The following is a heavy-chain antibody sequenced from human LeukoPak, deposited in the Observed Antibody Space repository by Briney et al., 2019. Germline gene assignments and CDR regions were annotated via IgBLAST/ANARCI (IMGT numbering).Heavy chain of an antibody. CDR2: ISYDGSNK. D-gene: IGHD2-2*01. Sequence: PGRSLRLSCAASGFTFSSYGMHWVRQAPGKGLEWVAVISYDGSNKYYADSVKGRFTISRGNSKNTLYLQMNSLRAEDTAVYYCAKLMAKAFIVVVPAASGDWGQGTLVTVSS. CDR1: GFTFSSYG. V-gene: IGHV3-30*18. CDR3: AKLMAKAFIVVVPAASGD. J-gene: IGHJ4*02.